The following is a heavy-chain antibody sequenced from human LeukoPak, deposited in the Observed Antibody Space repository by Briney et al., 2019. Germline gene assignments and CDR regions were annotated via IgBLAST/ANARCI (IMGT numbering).Heavy chain of an antibody. CDR1: GDSISSGYY. J-gene: IGHJ4*02. Sequence: SETLSLTCTVSGDSISSGYYWGWIRQPPGKGLEWIGNIYHSGSTYYNPSLKSRVTMSVDTSNNQFSLKLSSVTAADTAVYYCARRLRTYFDYWGQGSLVTVSS. CDR3: ARRLRTYFDY. CDR2: IYHSGST. V-gene: IGHV4-38-2*02.